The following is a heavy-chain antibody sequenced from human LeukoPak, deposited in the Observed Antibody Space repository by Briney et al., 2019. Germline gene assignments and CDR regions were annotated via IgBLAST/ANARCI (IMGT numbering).Heavy chain of an antibody. CDR2: IRSKAYGGTT. CDR1: GFTFGDYA. CDR3: SGYCSGGSCYSGAFDI. V-gene: IGHV3-49*03. J-gene: IGHJ3*02. D-gene: IGHD2-15*01. Sequence: GGSLRLSCTASGFTFGDYAMSWFRQAPGKGLEWVGFIRSKAYGGTTGYAASVKGRFTISRDDSKSIAYLQMNSLKTEDTAVYYCSGYCSGGSCYSGAFDIWGQGTMVTVSS.